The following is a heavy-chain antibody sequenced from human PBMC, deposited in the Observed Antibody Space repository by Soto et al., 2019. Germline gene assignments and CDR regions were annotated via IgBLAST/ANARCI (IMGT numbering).Heavy chain of an antibody. V-gene: IGHV3-11*01. Sequence: QVQLVESGGGLVKPGGSLRLSCAASGFTFSDYYMSWIRQAPGKGLEWVSYISSSGGTIYYADSVKGRFTISRDNAKNSLDLQINSLRAEDTAVYYCARAAGYSSSPLGGFDPWGQGTLVTVSS. J-gene: IGHJ5*02. CDR3: ARAAGYSSSPLGGFDP. D-gene: IGHD6-6*01. CDR2: ISSSGGTI. CDR1: GFTFSDYY.